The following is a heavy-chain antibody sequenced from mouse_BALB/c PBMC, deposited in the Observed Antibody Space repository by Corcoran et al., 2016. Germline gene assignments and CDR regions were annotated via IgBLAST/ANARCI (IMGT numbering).Heavy chain of an antibody. D-gene: IGHD2-14*01. J-gene: IGHJ4*01. CDR3: AKAYYRSGDY. Sequence: QIQLVQSGPELKKPGETVKISCKASGYTFTDYSMHWVKQAPGKGLKWMGWINTETGEPTYADDFKGRFAFSLETSASTAYLQINNLKNEDTATYFCAKAYYRSGDYWGQGTSVTVSS. V-gene: IGHV9-2-1*01. CDR1: GYTFTDYS. CDR2: INTETGEP.